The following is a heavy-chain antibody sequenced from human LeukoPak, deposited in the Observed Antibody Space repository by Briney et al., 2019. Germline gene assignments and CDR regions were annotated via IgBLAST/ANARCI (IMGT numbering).Heavy chain of an antibody. J-gene: IGHJ6*02. CDR1: GGSISRGDYY. D-gene: IGHD6-25*01. Sequence: SETLSLTCTVSGGSISRGDYYWSWIRQPPGKGLEWIGYIYYSGSTYYNPSLKSRVTISVDTSKNQFSLKLSSVTAADTAVYYCARGGRYYYYGMDVWGQGTTVTVSS. CDR3: ARGGRYYYYGMDV. CDR2: IYYSGST. V-gene: IGHV4-30-4*01.